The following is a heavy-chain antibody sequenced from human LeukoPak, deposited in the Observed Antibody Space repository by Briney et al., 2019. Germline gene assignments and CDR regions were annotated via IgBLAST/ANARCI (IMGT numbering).Heavy chain of an antibody. CDR3: ARDYADYVGYFLFDY. Sequence: PGGSLRLSCAASGFTFNNCAMNWVRQAPGKGLEWVSSISGGGETTYYADSAKGRFTISRDNSQNTLYLQMNSLRAEDTAVYYCARDYADYVGYFLFDYWGQGTLVTVSS. D-gene: IGHD4-17*01. V-gene: IGHV3-23*01. CDR1: GFTFNNCA. J-gene: IGHJ4*02. CDR2: ISGGGETT.